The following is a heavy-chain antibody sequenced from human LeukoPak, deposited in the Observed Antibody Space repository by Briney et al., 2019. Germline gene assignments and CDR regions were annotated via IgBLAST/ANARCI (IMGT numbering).Heavy chain of an antibody. V-gene: IGHV3-23*01. CDR2: ISGSGGST. CDR1: GFTFSSYA. CDR3: AKALGYYYDSSGSTLDY. D-gene: IGHD3-22*01. Sequence: GGSLRLSCAASGFTFSSYAMSWVRQAPGKGLEWVSAISGSGGSTYYADSVKGRFTISRDNSKNTLYLQMNSLRAEDTAVYHCAKALGYYYDSSGSTLDYWGQGTLVTVSS. J-gene: IGHJ4*02.